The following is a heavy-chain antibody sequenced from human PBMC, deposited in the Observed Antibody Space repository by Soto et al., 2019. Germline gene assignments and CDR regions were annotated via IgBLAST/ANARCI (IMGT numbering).Heavy chain of an antibody. Sequence: TSETLSLTCTVSGVSISSYYWSWIRQPPGKGLEWIGYIYYSGSTNYNPSLKSRVTISVDTSKNQFSLKLSSVTAADTAVYYCARIGRELWFGEYWFDPWGQGTLVTVSS. V-gene: IGHV4-59*08. CDR2: IYYSGST. J-gene: IGHJ5*02. CDR1: GVSISSYY. D-gene: IGHD3-10*01. CDR3: ARIGRELWFGEYWFDP.